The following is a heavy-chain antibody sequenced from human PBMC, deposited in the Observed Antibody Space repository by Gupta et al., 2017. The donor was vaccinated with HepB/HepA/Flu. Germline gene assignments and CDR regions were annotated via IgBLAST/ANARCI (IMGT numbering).Heavy chain of an antibody. CDR1: GFTLPSYS. CDR3: ASNGTTVTAARFPAFDI. V-gene: IGHV3-48*02. J-gene: IGHJ3*02. D-gene: IGHD4-17*01. CDR2: ISGSGSTI. Sequence: EVQVVESGGGFVQRGGSLRLSCAASGFTLPSYSFNWVRQAPGKGLEWVSFISGSGSTIHYADAVKGRFTISRDSANNSLYLQMNNLRDEDTAVYYCASNGTTVTAARFPAFDIWGQGTMVTVSS.